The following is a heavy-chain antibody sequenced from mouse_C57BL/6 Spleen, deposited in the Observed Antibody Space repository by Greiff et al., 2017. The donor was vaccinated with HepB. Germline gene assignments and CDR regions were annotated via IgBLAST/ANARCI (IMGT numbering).Heavy chain of an antibody. D-gene: IGHD2-3*01. Sequence: VQLQQPGAELVKPGASVKLSCKASGYTFTSYWMHWVKQRPGQGLEWIGMIHPNSGSTNYNETFKSKATLTVDKSSSTAYMQLSSLTSEDSAVYYCARDGDFYAMDYWGQGTSVTVSS. CDR3: ARDGDFYAMDY. V-gene: IGHV1-64*01. CDR2: IHPNSGST. J-gene: IGHJ4*01. CDR1: GYTFTSYW.